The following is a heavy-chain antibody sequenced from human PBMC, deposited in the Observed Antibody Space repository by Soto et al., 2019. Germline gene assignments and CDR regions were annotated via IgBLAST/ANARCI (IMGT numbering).Heavy chain of an antibody. CDR3: ANFVSSMVRGVIGWFDP. CDR1: GFTFSSYA. V-gene: IGHV3-23*01. J-gene: IGHJ5*02. D-gene: IGHD3-10*01. Sequence: GGSLRLSCAASGFTFSSYAMSWVRQAPGKGLEWVSAISGSGGSTYYADSVKGRFTISRDNSKNTLYLQMNSLRAEDTAVYYCANFVSSMVRGVIGWFDPWGQGTLVTVSS. CDR2: ISGSGGST.